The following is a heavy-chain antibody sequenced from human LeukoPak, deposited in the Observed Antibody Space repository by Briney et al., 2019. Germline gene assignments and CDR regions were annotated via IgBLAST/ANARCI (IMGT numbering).Heavy chain of an antibody. CDR1: GFTFSNNG. CDR2: ISGSGGST. CDR3: AKAQGYSSGNYFDY. J-gene: IGHJ4*02. D-gene: IGHD6-19*01. Sequence: AGGSLRLSCAASGFTFSNNGMSWVRQAPGKGLEWVSAISGSGGSTYYADSVKGRFTISRDNSKNTLYLQMNSLRAEDTAVYYCAKAQGYSSGNYFDYWGQGTLVTVSS. V-gene: IGHV3-23*01.